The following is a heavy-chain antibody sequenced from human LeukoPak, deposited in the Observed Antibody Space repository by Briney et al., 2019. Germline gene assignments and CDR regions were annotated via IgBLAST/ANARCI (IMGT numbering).Heavy chain of an antibody. D-gene: IGHD6-19*01. Sequence: SVKVSCKASGFTFTSSAMQWVRQARGQRLEWVGWIVVGSGNTNYAQKFQERVTITRDMSTSTAYMELSSLRSDDTAVYYCARDLRYSRAWYPSGMDVWGKGTTVTISS. V-gene: IGHV1-58*02. J-gene: IGHJ6*03. CDR3: ARDLRYSRAWYPSGMDV. CDR2: IVVGSGNT. CDR1: GFTFTSSA.